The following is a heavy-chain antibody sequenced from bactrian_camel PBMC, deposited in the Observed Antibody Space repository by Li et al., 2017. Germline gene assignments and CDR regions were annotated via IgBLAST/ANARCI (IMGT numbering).Heavy chain of an antibody. CDR2: TDTDGDST. CDR3: AADNWGWFVYNY. CDR1: GYTYSTAC. J-gene: IGHJ4*01. D-gene: IGHD8*01. Sequence: HVQLVESGGGSVQAGGSLRLSCSVSGYTYSTACMGWFRQGPGKEREGVAVTDTDGDSTYYADSVKGRFTIAKDNAKSTMYLQTNGLKPEDTAVYYCAADNWGWFVYNYWGQGTQVTVS. V-gene: IGHV3S1*01.